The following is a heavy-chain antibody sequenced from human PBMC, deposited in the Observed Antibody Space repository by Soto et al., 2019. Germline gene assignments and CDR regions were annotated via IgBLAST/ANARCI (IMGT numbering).Heavy chain of an antibody. D-gene: IGHD2-2*01. CDR2: IIPVFGII. Sequence: QVQLVQSGAEVKQPGSSVKVSCKASGGSLITYAISWVRQAPGQGLEWMGRIIPVFGIINYAQKIQGRVTLTADTPTTTASIALSSLRSAATAVYYCARVPGCSTTRRIGMAVWRQGTPVTV. CDR3: ARVPGCSTTRRIGMAV. CDR1: GGSLITYA. J-gene: IGHJ6*02. V-gene: IGHV1-69*04.